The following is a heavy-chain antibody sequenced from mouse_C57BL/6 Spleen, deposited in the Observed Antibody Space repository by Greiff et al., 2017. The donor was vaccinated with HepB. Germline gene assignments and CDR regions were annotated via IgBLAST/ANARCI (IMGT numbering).Heavy chain of an antibody. Sequence: DVQLVESGGGLVKPGGSLKLSCAASGFTFSDYGMHWVRQAPEKGLEWVAYISSGSSTIYYADTVKGRFTISRDNAKNTLFLQMTSLRSEDTAMYYCARPLRYGSSYGYFDVWGTGTTVTVSS. D-gene: IGHD1-1*01. J-gene: IGHJ1*03. V-gene: IGHV5-17*01. CDR2: ISSGSSTI. CDR3: ARPLRYGSSYGYFDV. CDR1: GFTFSDYG.